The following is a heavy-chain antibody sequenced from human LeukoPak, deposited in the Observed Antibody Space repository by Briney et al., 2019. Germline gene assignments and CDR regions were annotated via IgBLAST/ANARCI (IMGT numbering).Heavy chain of an antibody. D-gene: IGHD3-22*01. CDR1: GYSFTSYW. V-gene: IGHV5-51*01. Sequence: GESLKISCKGSGYSFTSYWLGWVRQMPGKGLEWMGIIYPGDSDTRYSPSFQGQVTISADKSISTAYLQWSSLKASDTAMYYCARQWGALYYYDSSGYYSPLDYWGQGTLVTVSS. CDR2: IYPGDSDT. CDR3: ARQWGALYYYDSSGYYSPLDY. J-gene: IGHJ4*02.